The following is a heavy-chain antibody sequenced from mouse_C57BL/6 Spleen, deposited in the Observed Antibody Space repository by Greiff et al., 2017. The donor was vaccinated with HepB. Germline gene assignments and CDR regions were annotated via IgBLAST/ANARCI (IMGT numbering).Heavy chain of an antibody. Sequence: QVHVKQPGAELVKPGASVKMSCKASGYTFTSYWITWVKQRPGQGLEWIGDIYPGSGSTNYNEKFKSKATLTVDTSSSTAYMQLSSLTSEDSAVYYCARTVVATGGYYFDYWGQGTTLTVSS. V-gene: IGHV1-55*01. J-gene: IGHJ2*01. CDR3: ARTVVATGGYYFDY. CDR1: GYTFTSYW. CDR2: IYPGSGST. D-gene: IGHD1-1*01.